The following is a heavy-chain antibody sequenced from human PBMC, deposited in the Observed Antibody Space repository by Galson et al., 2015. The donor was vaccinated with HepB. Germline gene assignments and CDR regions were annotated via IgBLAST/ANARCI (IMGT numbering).Heavy chain of an antibody. D-gene: IGHD3-10*01. CDR3: ARDPHPLDDTMALINDY. V-gene: IGHV1-69*04. CDR2: IIPILGIA. Sequence: SVKVSCKASGGTFINYTFSWVRQASGQGFEWMGRIIPILGIADYAQKFQGRVTITADKSTSTAYMELSSLRSEDTAVYYCARDPHPLDDTMALINDYWGQGTLVTVSS. J-gene: IGHJ4*02. CDR1: GGTFINYT.